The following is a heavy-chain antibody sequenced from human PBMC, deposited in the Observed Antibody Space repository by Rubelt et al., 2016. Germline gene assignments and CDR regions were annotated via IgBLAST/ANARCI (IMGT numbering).Heavy chain of an antibody. CDR1: GYTFTSYA. V-gene: IGHV1-3*01. CDR2: INAGNGNT. D-gene: IGHD5-18*01. CDR3: ARSKDTAMVTDADWYFDL. J-gene: IGHJ2*01. Sequence: QVQLVQSGAEVKKPGASVKVSCKASGYTFTSYAMHWVRQAPGQRLEWRGWINAGNGNTKYSQKFQGRVTITRDTPASTAYMELSSLRSEDTAVYYCARSKDTAMVTDADWYFDLWGRGTLVTVSS.